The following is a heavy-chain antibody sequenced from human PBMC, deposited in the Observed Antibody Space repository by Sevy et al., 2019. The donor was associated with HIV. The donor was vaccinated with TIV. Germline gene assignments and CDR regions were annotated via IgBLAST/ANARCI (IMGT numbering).Heavy chain of an antibody. CDR3: AREGGYCSSTSCYTAYYYYYYGMDV. Sequence: GGSLRLSCAASGFTFSDYYMSWIRQAPGKGLEWVSYISSSGSTIYYADSVKGRFTISRDKAKNSLYLQMNSLRAEDTAGYYCAREGGYCSSTSCYTAYYYYYYGMDVWGQGTTVTVSS. CDR2: ISSSGSTI. CDR1: GFTFSDYY. V-gene: IGHV3-11*01. J-gene: IGHJ6*02. D-gene: IGHD2-2*02.